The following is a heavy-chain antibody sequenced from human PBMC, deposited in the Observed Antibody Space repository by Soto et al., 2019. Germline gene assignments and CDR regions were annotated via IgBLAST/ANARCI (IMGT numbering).Heavy chain of an antibody. CDR3: AKGPPNYDFWSGSPAGYYYGMDV. D-gene: IGHD3-3*01. V-gene: IGHV3-23*01. J-gene: IGHJ6*02. CDR2: ISGSGGST. Sequence: GGSLRLSCAASGFTFSSYAMSWVRQAPGKGLEWVSAISGSGGSTYYADSVKGRFTISRDNSKNTLYLQMNSLRAEDTAVYYCAKGPPNYDFWSGSPAGYYYGMDVWGQGTTVTVSS. CDR1: GFTFSSYA.